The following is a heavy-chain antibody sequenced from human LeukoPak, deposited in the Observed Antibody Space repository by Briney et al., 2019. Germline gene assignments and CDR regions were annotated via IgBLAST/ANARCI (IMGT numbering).Heavy chain of an antibody. CDR3: ARTGEFVGYFDL. CDR2: INHSGRT. Sequence: SETPSLTCVVYGGSFSTDYWSWVRQPPGKGLEWIGEINHSGRTNYNPSLKSRVTISVDTSKNQFALKLTSVTAADPAVYYCARTGEFVGYFDLWGRGTLVTVSS. J-gene: IGHJ2*01. CDR1: GGSFSTDY. D-gene: IGHD3-10*01. V-gene: IGHV4-34*01.